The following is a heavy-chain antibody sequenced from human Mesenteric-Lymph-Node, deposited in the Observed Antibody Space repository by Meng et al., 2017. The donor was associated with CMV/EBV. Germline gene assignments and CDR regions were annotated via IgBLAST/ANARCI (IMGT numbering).Heavy chain of an antibody. CDR2: ISDSGSSK. D-gene: IGHD3-10*01. CDR3: ARTDLPYYYGSGSKGITGFDY. V-gene: IGHV3-11*04. J-gene: IGHJ4*02. CDR1: GFTFSDYY. Sequence: GGSLRLSCAASGFTFSDYYMSWIRQAPGKGLEWVSYISDSGSSKYNADPVKGRFTISRDNAKNSLYLQMNSLRAEDTAVYYCARTDLPYYYGSGSKGITGFDYWGQGTLVTVSS.